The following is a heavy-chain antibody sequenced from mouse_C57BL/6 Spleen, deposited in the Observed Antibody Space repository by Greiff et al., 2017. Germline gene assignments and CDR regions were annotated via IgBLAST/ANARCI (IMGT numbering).Heavy chain of an antibody. V-gene: IGHV2-6-1*01. CDR3: AGHGGGYDGYSYAMDY. CDR2: IWSDGST. Sequence: QVQLKESGPGLVAPSQSLSITCTVSGFSLTSYGVHWVRQPPGKGLEWLVVIWSDGSTTYNSALKSRLSISKDNSKSQVFLKMNSLQTDDTAMYYCAGHGGGYDGYSYAMDYWGQGTSVTVSS. J-gene: IGHJ4*01. CDR1: GFSLTSYG. D-gene: IGHD2-3*01.